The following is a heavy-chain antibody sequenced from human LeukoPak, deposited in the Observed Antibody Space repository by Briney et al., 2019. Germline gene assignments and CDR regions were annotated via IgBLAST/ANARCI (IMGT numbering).Heavy chain of an antibody. D-gene: IGHD5-18*01. CDR1: EFTFSSYW. Sequence: PGRSLRLSCAASEFTFSSYWMTWVRQAPGKGLEWVANIKKDGSEKYYVDSVKGRFTISRDSAKNLVYLQLNSLRAEDTALYYCARHMVRYYYGMDVWGKGTTVTVSS. CDR2: IKKDGSEK. J-gene: IGHJ6*04. V-gene: IGHV3-7*03. CDR3: ARHMVRYYYGMDV.